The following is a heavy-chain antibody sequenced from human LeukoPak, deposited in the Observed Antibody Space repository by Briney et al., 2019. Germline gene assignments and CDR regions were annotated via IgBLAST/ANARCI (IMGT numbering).Heavy chain of an antibody. CDR2: INPNSGDT. CDR1: GHTFTGYY. D-gene: IGHD1-7*01. V-gene: IGHV1-2*02. CDR3: ARGPNWNYDVVFGYFDY. J-gene: IGHJ4*02. Sequence: ASVKVSCKTSGHTFTGYYMHRVRQAPGQGLEWMGWINPNSGDTNYAQKFQGRVTMTRDTSISTAYMELSRLRSDDTAVYYCARGPNWNYDVVFGYFDYWGQGTLVTVSS.